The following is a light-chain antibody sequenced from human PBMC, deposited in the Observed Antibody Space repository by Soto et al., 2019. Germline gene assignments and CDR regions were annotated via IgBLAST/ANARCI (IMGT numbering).Light chain of an antibody. CDR1: SSNIGAGYD. J-gene: IGLJ2*01. Sequence: QPVLTQPPSVSGAPGQTVTISCTGSSSNIGAGYDVHWYQQLPGTAPKLLIYGSTNRPSGVPDRFSGSRSGTSASLAITGLQADDEADYYCQSYDSGLSGSVFGGGTKLTVL. CDR3: QSYDSGLSGSV. CDR2: GST. V-gene: IGLV1-40*01.